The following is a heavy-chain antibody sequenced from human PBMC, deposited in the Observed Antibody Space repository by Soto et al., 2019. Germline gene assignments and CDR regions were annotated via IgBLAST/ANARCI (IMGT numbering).Heavy chain of an antibody. J-gene: IGHJ6*02. D-gene: IGHD1-26*01. Sequence: GGSLRLSCAASGFTFDDYAMHWVRQAPGKGLEWVSLISWDGGSTYYADSVKGRFTISRDNSKNSLYLQMNSLRAEDTALYYGAKNGRRGSYYYGMDVWGQGTTVTVSS. CDR3: AKNGRRGSYYYGMDV. V-gene: IGHV3-43D*03. CDR1: GFTFDDYA. CDR2: ISWDGGST.